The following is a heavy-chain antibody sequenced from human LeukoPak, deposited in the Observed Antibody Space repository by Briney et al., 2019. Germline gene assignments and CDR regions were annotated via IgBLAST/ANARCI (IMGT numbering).Heavy chain of an antibody. D-gene: IGHD2-15*01. CDR2: MSYDGSNK. V-gene: IGHV3-30-3*01. CDR3: ARDIVVVVAATPFSNWFDP. Sequence: GRSLRLSCAASGFTFSSYAMHWVRQAPGKGLEWVAVMSYDGSNKYYADSVKGRFTISRDNSKNTLYLQMNSLRAEDTAVYYCARDIVVVVAATPFSNWFDPWGQGTLVTVSS. J-gene: IGHJ5*02. CDR1: GFTFSSYA.